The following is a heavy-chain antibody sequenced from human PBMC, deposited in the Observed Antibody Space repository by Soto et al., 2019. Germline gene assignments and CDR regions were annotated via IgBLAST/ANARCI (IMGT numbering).Heavy chain of an antibody. D-gene: IGHD3-10*01. V-gene: IGHV3-33*01. CDR1: GFTFSSYG. Sequence: QVQLVESGGGVVQPGRSLRLSCAASGFTFSSYGVHWVRQAPGKGLEWVAVIWYDGSNKYYADSVKGRFTISRDNSKNTLYLQMNSLRAEDTAVYYCAREYYYGSGRHFDYWGQGTLVTVSS. CDR3: AREYYYGSGRHFDY. CDR2: IWYDGSNK. J-gene: IGHJ4*02.